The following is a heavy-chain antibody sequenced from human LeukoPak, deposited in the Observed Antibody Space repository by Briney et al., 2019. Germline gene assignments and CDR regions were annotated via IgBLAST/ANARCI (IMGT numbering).Heavy chain of an antibody. CDR3: VRYLITFGGGNIDY. D-gene: IGHD3-16*01. CDR2: IYYSGST. J-gene: IGHJ4*02. V-gene: IGHV4-61*01. Sequence: PSETLSLTCTVSGGSVSSGSYYWSWIRQPPGKGLEWIGYIYYSGSTNYNPSLKSRVTISVDTSKNQFSLKLSSVTAADTAVYYCVRYLITFGGGNIDYWGQGPLVTVSS. CDR1: GGSVSSGSYY.